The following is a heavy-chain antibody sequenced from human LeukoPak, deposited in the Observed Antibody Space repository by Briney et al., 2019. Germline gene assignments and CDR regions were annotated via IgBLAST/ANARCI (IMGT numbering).Heavy chain of an antibody. CDR1: GFTVSSNY. D-gene: IGHD4-17*01. Sequence: GGSLRLSCAASGFTVSSNYMSWVRQAPGKGLEWVSVIYSGGSTYYADSVKGRFTISRDNSENTLYLQMNSLRAEDTAVYYCASTHDYGDYVPVWGKGTTVTVSS. CDR2: IYSGGST. J-gene: IGHJ6*04. V-gene: IGHV3-66*02. CDR3: ASTHDYGDYVPV.